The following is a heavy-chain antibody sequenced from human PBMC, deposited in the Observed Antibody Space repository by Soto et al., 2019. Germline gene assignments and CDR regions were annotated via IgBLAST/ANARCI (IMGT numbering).Heavy chain of an antibody. CDR3: ARARIVVAGTIVDY. Sequence: PSETLSLTCAGSGYSLTSGYYCGWIRQPPGKGLEWIGSIYHSGDTYYNPSLKSRVTISVDTSKNHFSLKLTSVTAADTAVYYCARARIVVAGTIVDYWGQGTLVTVSS. J-gene: IGHJ4*02. CDR2: IYHSGDT. D-gene: IGHD6-19*01. CDR1: GYSLTSGYY. V-gene: IGHV4-38-2*01.